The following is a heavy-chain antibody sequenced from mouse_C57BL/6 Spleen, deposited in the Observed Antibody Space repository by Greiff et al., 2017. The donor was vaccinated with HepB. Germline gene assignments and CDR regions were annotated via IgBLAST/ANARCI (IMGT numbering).Heavy chain of an antibody. CDR2: IRNKANNHAT. V-gene: IGHV6-6*01. D-gene: IGHD2-5*01. J-gene: IGHJ3*01. CDR3: TRKGYSNAFAY. Sequence: DVMLVESGGGLVQPGGSMKLSCAASGFTFSDAWMDWVRQSPGKGLEWVAEIRNKANNHATYYAESVKGRFTISRDDSKSSVYLQMNSLSAEDTGIYYCTRKGYSNAFAYWGQATLVTVSA. CDR1: GFTFSDAW.